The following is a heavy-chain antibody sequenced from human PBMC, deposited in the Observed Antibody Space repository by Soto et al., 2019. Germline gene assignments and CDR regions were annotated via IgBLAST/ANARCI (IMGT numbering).Heavy chain of an antibody. CDR3: ARDDTTGLLEF. Sequence: QVQLQESGPGLVRPAETLSLICSVSTDSMRTYSWTWIRQSPGKGLEWIGYVYHTGRTEYNPSLESRVTTSIDMSKKQFSLQLTSVTAADTAVYFCARDDTTGLLEFWGQGTLVTVSS. V-gene: IGHV4-59*01. J-gene: IGHJ4*02. CDR1: TDSMRTYS. CDR2: VYHTGRT.